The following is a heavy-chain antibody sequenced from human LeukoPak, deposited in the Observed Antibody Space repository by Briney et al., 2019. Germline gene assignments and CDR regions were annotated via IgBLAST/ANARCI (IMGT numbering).Heavy chain of an antibody. CDR1: GYTFTDYD. Sequence: ASVKVSCKASGYTFTDYDINWVRQAPGQGLEWMGWINPNTGNTGFAQKFQGRVTLTRDTSINTAYMEVSRLRPEDTAVYYCATRRLAVASFDYWGQGTLVTVSS. CDR3: ATRRLAVASFDY. V-gene: IGHV1-8*01. J-gene: IGHJ4*02. CDR2: INPNTGNT. D-gene: IGHD6-19*01.